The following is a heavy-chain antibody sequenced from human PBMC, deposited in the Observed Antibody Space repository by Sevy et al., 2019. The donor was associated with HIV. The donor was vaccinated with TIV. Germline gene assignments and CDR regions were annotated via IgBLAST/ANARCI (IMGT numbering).Heavy chain of an antibody. CDR2: IYAGGTA. V-gene: IGHV3-53*01. Sequence: GGSLRLSCVVSGFDIRSNCMSWVRQAPGKGLEWVSLIYAGGTAYYADSVKGRFTFSRDDSKNTVSLQMRSLRVEDSAVYYCASEYCSRGSCFFDYWGQGIQVTVSS. CDR3: ASEYCSRGSCFFDY. J-gene: IGHJ4*02. CDR1: GFDIRSNC. D-gene: IGHD2-15*01.